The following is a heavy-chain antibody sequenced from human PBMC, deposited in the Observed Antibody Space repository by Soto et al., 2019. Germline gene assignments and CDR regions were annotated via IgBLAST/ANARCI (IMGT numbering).Heavy chain of an antibody. CDR1: VRSVNGHY. D-gene: IGHD6-19*01. CDR3: ARVGSSGWSPDY. J-gene: IGHJ4*02. Sequence: SETLSLTFTVSVRSVNGHYGNSFRQPPGKGLEWIGYILYSGSTNYTPSLKSRVTISVDTSKNQFSLKLSSVTAADTAVYYCARVGSSGWSPDYWGPGTLVTVSS. CDR2: ILYSGST. V-gene: IGHV4-59*02.